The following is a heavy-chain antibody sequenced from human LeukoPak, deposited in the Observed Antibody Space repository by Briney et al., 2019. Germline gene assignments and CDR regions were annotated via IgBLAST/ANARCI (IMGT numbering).Heavy chain of an antibody. CDR2: IYYSGST. CDR3: ATRPVFCSSTSCDGFDP. Sequence: PSETLSLTCTVSGGSISSGGYYWSWIRQHPGKGLECIGYIYYSGSTYYNPSLKSRVTISVDTSKNQFSLKLSSVTAADTAVYYCATRPVFCSSTSCDGFDPWGQGTLVTVSS. V-gene: IGHV4-31*03. CDR1: GGSISSGGYY. J-gene: IGHJ5*02. D-gene: IGHD2-2*01.